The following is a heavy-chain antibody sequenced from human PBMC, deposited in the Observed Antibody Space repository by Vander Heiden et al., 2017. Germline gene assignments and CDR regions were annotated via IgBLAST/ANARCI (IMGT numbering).Heavy chain of an antibody. CDR1: DSSFDVYA. D-gene: IGHD3-16*01. V-gene: IGHV3-9*01. Sequence: EMQLVESGGGLVQPGRFLRFSCVASDSSFDVYALYWVRQAPGKGLEWVSGISWNSGTIGYGDSVRGRFTISRDNAKNSLYLQMNSLRAEDTALYYCAKDRGDYYYYGMDVWGQGTTVTVSS. CDR2: ISWNSGTI. J-gene: IGHJ6*02. CDR3: AKDRGDYYYYGMDV.